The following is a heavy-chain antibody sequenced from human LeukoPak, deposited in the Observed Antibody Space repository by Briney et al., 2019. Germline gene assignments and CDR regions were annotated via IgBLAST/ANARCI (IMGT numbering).Heavy chain of an antibody. CDR2: IYPGDSDT. CDR3: ARHGSDYYFDY. J-gene: IGHJ4*02. D-gene: IGHD1-26*01. V-gene: IGHV5-51*01. Sequence: ASVKVSCKASGYTFTSYWIGWVRQMPGKGLEWMGIIYPGDSDTRYSPSFQGQVTISADKSISTAYLQWSSLKASDTAMYYCARHGSDYYFDYWGQGTLVTVSS. CDR1: GYTFTSYW.